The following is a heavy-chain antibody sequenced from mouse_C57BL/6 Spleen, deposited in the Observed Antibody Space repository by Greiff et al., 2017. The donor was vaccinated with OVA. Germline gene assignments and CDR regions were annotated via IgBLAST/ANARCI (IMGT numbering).Heavy chain of an antibody. CDR2: IWSCGST. Sequence: QVQLQQSGPGLVQPSQSLSITCTVSGFSLTSYGVHWVRQSPGKGLEWLGVIWSCGSTDYNAAFISRLSISKDNSKSQVFFKMNSLQADDTAIYYCARRGELGRNFDYWGQGTTLTVSS. V-gene: IGHV2-2*01. J-gene: IGHJ2*01. D-gene: IGHD4-1*01. CDR3: ARRGELGRNFDY. CDR1: GFSLTSYG.